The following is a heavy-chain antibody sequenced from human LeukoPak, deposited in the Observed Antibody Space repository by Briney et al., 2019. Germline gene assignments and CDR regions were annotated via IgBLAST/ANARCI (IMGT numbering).Heavy chain of an antibody. CDR3: ARGSYDSSGLNDY. V-gene: IGHV3-11*04. CDR1: GFTFSTYA. J-gene: IGHJ4*02. D-gene: IGHD3-22*01. Sequence: GGSLRLSCAASGFTFSTYAMSWIRQAPGKGLEWVSYISSSGSTIYYADSVKGRFTISRDNAKNSLYLQMNSLRAEDTAVYYCARGSYDSSGLNDYWGQGTLVTVSS. CDR2: ISSSGSTI.